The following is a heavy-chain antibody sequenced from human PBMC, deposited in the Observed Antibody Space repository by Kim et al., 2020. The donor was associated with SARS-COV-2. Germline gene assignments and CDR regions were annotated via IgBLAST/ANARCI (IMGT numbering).Heavy chain of an antibody. CDR1: GYTFTSYA. CDR3: ARVAIAVAGPDDAFDI. CDR2: INTNTGNP. D-gene: IGHD6-19*01. Sequence: ASVKVSCKASGYTFTSYAMNWVRQAPGQGLEWMGWINTNTGNPTYAQGFTGRFVFSLDTSVSTAYLQISSLKAEDTAVYYCARVAIAVAGPDDAFDIWGQGTMVTVSS. J-gene: IGHJ3*02. V-gene: IGHV7-4-1*02.